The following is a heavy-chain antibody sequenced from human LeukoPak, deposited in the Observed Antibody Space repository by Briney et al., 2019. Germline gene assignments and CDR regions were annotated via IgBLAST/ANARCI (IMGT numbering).Heavy chain of an antibody. CDR2: INPRSGST. J-gene: IGHJ4*02. V-gene: IGHV1-46*01. Sequence: ASVKVSCKASGYTFISSYMHWVRQAPGQGLEWVGIINPRSGSTTYAQKFQGRLTMTRDTSTSTVYMDLSSLRSVDTAIYYRARHSLPGTTPFDYWGQGTLVTVPS. D-gene: IGHD1-1*01. CDR3: ARHSLPGTTPFDY. CDR1: GYTFISSY.